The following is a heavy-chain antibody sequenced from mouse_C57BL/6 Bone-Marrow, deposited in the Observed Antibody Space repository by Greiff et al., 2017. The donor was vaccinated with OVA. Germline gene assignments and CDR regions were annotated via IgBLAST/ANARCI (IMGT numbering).Heavy chain of an antibody. J-gene: IGHJ1*03. CDR2: IDPETCGT. CDR3: TRGIVVGYWYFDV. Sequence: VQLQKSGAELVRPGASVKLSCKASGYSFTDYDMTCVKQTPVHGLEWIGAIDPETCGTAYNQKFKGKATLTADKYSRTAYMELRSLTSDDSAVYYCTRGIVVGYWYFDVWGTGTTVTVSS. D-gene: IGHD1-1*02. V-gene: IGHV1-23*01. CDR1: GYSFTDYD.